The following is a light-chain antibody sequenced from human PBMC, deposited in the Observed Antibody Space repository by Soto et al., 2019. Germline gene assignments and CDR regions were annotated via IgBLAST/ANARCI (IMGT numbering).Light chain of an antibody. CDR1: QSVSNY. CDR2: DAS. CDR3: QQYGSSIT. J-gene: IGKJ5*01. V-gene: IGKV3-20*01. Sequence: EIVLTQSPAILSLSPGERATLSCRASQSVSNYLAWYQQKPGQAPRLLIYDASNRATGVPDRFSGSGSGTDFTLTISRLEPEDFAVYYCQQYGSSITFGQGTRLEIK.